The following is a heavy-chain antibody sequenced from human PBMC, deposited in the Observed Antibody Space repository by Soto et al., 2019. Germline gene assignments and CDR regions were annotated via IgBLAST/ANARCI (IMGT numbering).Heavy chain of an antibody. J-gene: IGHJ6*02. CDR2: ISGIDNST. CDR1: GCTFIGYA. V-gene: IGHV3-23*01. Sequence: VSQRVSDAASGCTFIGYAMSWVRQAPGKGLEWVSAISGIDNSTYYADSVKGRFTISRDNSKNTLYLQMSSLRADDTAVYYCAPMGVWGQGTTVTVSS. CDR3: APMGV.